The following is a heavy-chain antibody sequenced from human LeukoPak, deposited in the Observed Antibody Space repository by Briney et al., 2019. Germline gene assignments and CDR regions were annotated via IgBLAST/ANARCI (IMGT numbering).Heavy chain of an antibody. Sequence: ASVKVSCKASGYTFTSYYMHWVRQAPGQGLEWMGIINPSGGSTSYAQKFQGRVTMTRDTSTSTVYMELSSLRSEDTALYYCAKDMRQVLGSSWYLGYHYGMDVWGQGTTVTVSS. V-gene: IGHV1-46*01. J-gene: IGHJ6*02. CDR3: AKDMRQVLGSSWYLGYHYGMDV. D-gene: IGHD6-13*01. CDR1: GYTFTSYY. CDR2: INPSGGST.